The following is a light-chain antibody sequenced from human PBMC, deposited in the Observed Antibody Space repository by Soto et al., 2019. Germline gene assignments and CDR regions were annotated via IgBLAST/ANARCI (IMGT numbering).Light chain of an antibody. Sequence: DIQMTQSPSTLSGSVGDRVTITCRASQTISSWLAWYQQKPGKAPKLLIYKASTLKSGVPSRFSGSGSGTEFILTISSLQPDDFATYYGQHYNSYSEAFGQGTKVELK. J-gene: IGKJ1*01. CDR1: QTISSW. CDR2: KAS. CDR3: QHYNSYSEA. V-gene: IGKV1-5*03.